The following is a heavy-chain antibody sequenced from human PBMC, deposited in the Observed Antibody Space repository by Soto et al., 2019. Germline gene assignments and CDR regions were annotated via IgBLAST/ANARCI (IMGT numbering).Heavy chain of an antibody. V-gene: IGHV3-7*05. J-gene: IGHJ4*02. CDR1: GFTFSTYW. Sequence: EVQLVESGGGLVQPGGSLRLSCVASGFTFSTYWMNWVRQAPGKGLEWVARINQDGSEIYYVDSVKGRFTISRDNAKNSLYLQMNSLRAEDTAVYYCARAITTAGGYWGQGTLVTVSS. CDR3: ARAITTAGGY. CDR2: INQDGSEI. D-gene: IGHD6-25*01.